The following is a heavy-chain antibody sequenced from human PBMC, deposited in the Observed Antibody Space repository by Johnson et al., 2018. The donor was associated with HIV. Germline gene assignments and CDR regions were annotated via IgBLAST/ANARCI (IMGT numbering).Heavy chain of an antibody. CDR1: GFTFDDYA. CDR3: ANLFRCDWGCDAFDI. V-gene: IGHV3-9*01. D-gene: IGHD7-27*01. Sequence: VQLVESGGGLVKPGRSLRLSCAASGFTFDDYAMHWVRQAPGKGLEWVSGISWHSGSIGYEDSVKGRFTISRYNAKNSLYLQMNSLRAEDTALYYCANLFRCDWGCDAFDIWGQGTMVTVSS. CDR2: ISWHSGSI. J-gene: IGHJ3*02.